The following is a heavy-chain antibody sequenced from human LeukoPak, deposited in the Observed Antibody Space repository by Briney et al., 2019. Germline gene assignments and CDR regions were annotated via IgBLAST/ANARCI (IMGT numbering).Heavy chain of an antibody. D-gene: IGHD2-2*01. CDR3: AKGSRPSRPYYFDF. Sequence: GGSLRLSCAASGFTFSNFAMSWARQTSGKGLEWVSAITDTGGDTWHADSVKGRFSISRDNSKNMLFLQMNSLRAEDTAIYYCAKGSRPSRPYYFDFWGQGTLVTVSS. CDR1: GFTFSNFA. V-gene: IGHV3-23*01. CDR2: ITDTGGDT. J-gene: IGHJ4*02.